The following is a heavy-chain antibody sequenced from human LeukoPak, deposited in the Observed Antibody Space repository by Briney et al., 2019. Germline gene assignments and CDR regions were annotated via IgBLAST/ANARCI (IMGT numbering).Heavy chain of an antibody. CDR3: ARAGLGYSYGFDY. CDR1: GVSLSRYY. D-gene: IGHD5-18*01. J-gene: IGHJ4*02. Sequence: PSQTLSPTCSLSGVSLSRYYSSWVRQPAGKGLEWIGRVYTSGSTNYNPSLKSRVTMSLDPSKNQFSLKLSSVTAADTAVYYCARAGLGYSYGFDYWGQGTLVTVSS. CDR2: VYTSGST. V-gene: IGHV4-4*07.